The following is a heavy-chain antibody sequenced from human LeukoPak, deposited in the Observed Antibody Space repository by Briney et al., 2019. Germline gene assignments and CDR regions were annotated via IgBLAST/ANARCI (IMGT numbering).Heavy chain of an antibody. J-gene: IGHJ4*02. CDR1: GFTFTSYW. Sequence: HPGGSLRLSCVASGFTFTSYWMAWVRQTPGKGLEWVSGISDSGGNTYYADSVKGRFTLSRDNSKNTLYLQMNSLRAEDTAVYYCAKPNYDSGSSGFDYWGQGTLVTVSS. V-gene: IGHV3-23*01. CDR2: ISDSGGNT. CDR3: AKPNYDSGSSGFDY. D-gene: IGHD3-10*01.